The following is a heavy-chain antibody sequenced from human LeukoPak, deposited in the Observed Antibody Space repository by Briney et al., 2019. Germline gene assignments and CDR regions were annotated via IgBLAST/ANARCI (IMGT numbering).Heavy chain of an antibody. CDR1: GGSISSSSYY. V-gene: IGHV4-39*07. CDR2: IYYSGST. J-gene: IGHJ4*02. D-gene: IGHD6-13*01. CDR3: ARDLLSSWYDY. Sequence: PSETLSLTCTVSGGSISSSSYYWGWIRQPPGKGLEWIGSIYYSGSTYYNPSLKSRVTISVDTSKNQFSLKLISVTAADTAVYYCARDLLSSWYDYWGQGTLVTVSS.